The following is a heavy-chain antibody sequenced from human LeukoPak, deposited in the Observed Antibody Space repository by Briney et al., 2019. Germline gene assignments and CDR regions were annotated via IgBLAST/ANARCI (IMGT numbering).Heavy chain of an antibody. J-gene: IGHJ4*02. CDR2: INHSGST. CDR3: ARGLHWYYYGSGSYDY. V-gene: IGHV4-34*01. Sequence: SETLSLTCAVYGGSFSGYYWSWIRQPPGKGLEWIGEINHSGSTNYNPSLKSRVTISVDTSKNQFSLKLSSVTAADTAVYYCARGLHWYYYGSGSYDYWGQGTLVTVSS. D-gene: IGHD3-10*01. CDR1: GGSFSGYY.